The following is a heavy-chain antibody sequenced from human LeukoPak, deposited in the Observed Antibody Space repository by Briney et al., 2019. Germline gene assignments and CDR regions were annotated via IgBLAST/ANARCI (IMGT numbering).Heavy chain of an antibody. CDR1: GYTFTTYG. Sequence: ASVEVSCKASGYTFTTYGISWVRQAPGQGLEWMGWISSYNGNTNYAQKLQGRVTMTTDTSTSTAYMELRSLRSDDTAVYYCARALTGDLFDPWGQGTLVTVSS. J-gene: IGHJ5*02. V-gene: IGHV1-18*01. D-gene: IGHD7-27*01. CDR3: ARALTGDLFDP. CDR2: ISSYNGNT.